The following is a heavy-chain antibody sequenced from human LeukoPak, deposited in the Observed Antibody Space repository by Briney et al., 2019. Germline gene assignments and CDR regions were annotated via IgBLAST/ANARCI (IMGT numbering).Heavy chain of an antibody. J-gene: IGHJ4*02. D-gene: IGHD1-26*01. CDR2: ISPHKDRS. Sequence: ASVKVSCKASGYTFISYGINWVRQAPGQGLEWMAYISPHKDRSHYAQNFQGRVTMTTDTSTSTAYMELRSLRSDDTAVYYCARGVGATTCDYWGQGTLVTVSS. V-gene: IGHV1-18*04. CDR3: ARGVGATTCDY. CDR1: GYTFISYG.